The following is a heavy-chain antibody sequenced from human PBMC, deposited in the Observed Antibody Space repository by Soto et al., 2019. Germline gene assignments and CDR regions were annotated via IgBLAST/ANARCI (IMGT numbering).Heavy chain of an antibody. D-gene: IGHD3-16*01. V-gene: IGHV3-53*01. CDR2: MYSGGST. Sequence: EVQLVESGGALIQPGGSLILSCAASGFTVSNNYISWVRQAPGKGLEWVSLMYSGGSTHYANSVKGRFTISRDGSKNTVYLQMKSLRAEATAVYYCTQLGAFDVWGQGTMVTVSS. CDR3: TQLGAFDV. J-gene: IGHJ3*01. CDR1: GFTVSNNY.